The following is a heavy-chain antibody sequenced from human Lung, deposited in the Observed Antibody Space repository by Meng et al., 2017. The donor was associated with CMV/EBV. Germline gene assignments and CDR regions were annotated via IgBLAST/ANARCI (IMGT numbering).Heavy chain of an antibody. V-gene: IGHV3-7*01. CDR3: AKDWDY. Sequence: ESLKVSCAGSGFTFSRYWMSWVRQAPGKGLEWVGNIKEDGSATYYVESVKGRFTISRDNAKNSLFLQMNSLRAEDTAVYYCAKDWDYWGQGTLVTVSS. CDR2: IKEDGSAT. J-gene: IGHJ4*02. CDR1: GFTFSRYW.